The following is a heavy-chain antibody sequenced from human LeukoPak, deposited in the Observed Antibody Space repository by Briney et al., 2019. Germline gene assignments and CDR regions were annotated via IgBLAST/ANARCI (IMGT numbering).Heavy chain of an antibody. CDR2: IVPILGIA. CDR3: AREEWELLRIDY. Sequence: ASVKVSCKASGGTFSSYAISWVRQAPGQGLEWMGRIVPILGIANYAQKFQGRVTITADKSTSTAYMELRSLRSDDTAVYYCAREEWELLRIDYWGQGTLVTVSS. V-gene: IGHV1-69*04. D-gene: IGHD1-26*01. CDR1: GGTFSSYA. J-gene: IGHJ4*02.